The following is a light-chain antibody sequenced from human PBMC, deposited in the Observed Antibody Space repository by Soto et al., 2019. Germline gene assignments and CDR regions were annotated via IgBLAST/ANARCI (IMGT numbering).Light chain of an antibody. Sequence: DIHMTQSPSSLSVSVGDRVTLTCRASQTISTFLNWYQHKPGKAPKLLIFDASNLHSGVPSRFSGSGSGTDFTLTISSLQPEDFATYSCQQSFSTPWTFGQGTKVDIK. CDR2: DAS. J-gene: IGKJ1*01. CDR1: QTISTF. V-gene: IGKV1-39*01. CDR3: QQSFSTPWT.